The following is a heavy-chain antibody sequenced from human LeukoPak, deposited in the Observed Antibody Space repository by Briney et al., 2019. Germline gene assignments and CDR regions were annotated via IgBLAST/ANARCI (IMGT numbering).Heavy chain of an antibody. CDR1: GGTFSSYA. V-gene: IGHV1-69*13. Sequence: GASVKVSCKASGGTFSSYAISWVRQAPGQGLEWMGGIIPIFGTANYAQKFQGRVTITADESTSTAYMELSSLRSEDTAAYYCATRWSGYCSGGSCYSEIYDAFDIWGQGTMVTVSS. CDR3: ATRWSGYCSGGSCYSEIYDAFDI. CDR2: IIPIFGTA. J-gene: IGHJ3*02. D-gene: IGHD2-15*01.